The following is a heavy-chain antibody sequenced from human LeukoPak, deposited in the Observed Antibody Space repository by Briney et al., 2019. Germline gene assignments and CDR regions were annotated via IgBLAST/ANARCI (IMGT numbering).Heavy chain of an antibody. V-gene: IGHV3-15*01. CDR3: TTDAGFDSRWYNW. CDR1: GFTFSSYS. Sequence: GGSLRLSCAVSGFTFSSYSMTWVRQAPGKGLEWVGRIKSKIDGGATDYAAPVKGRFTISRDDSRNTLYLQMNSLKTEDTAVYYCTTDAGFDSRWYNWWGQGTLVTVSS. D-gene: IGHD1-20*01. CDR2: IKSKIDGGAT. J-gene: IGHJ4*02.